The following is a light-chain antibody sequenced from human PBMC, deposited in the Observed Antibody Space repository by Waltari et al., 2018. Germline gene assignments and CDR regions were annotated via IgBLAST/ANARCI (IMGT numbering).Light chain of an antibody. J-gene: IGLJ2*01. Sequence: SSELTQDPVVSVAMGQTVRITCQGDSLRRYYASWYQQRPGQAPILVMFDKNNRPSGVPDRFSGSSSDNFASLTITGAQAEDEASYYCHSRDATGVGGSFGGGTKLTVL. CDR3: HSRDATGVGGS. V-gene: IGLV3-19*01. CDR1: SLRRYY. CDR2: DKN.